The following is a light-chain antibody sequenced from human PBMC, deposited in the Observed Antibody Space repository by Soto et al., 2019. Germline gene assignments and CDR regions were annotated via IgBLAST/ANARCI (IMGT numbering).Light chain of an antibody. Sequence: EIVMTQSPASLSVSPGETATLSCKTSQSVNTLLAWYQQRPGQAPRLLIYGASTRATGIPARFSGSGSGTEFTLTISSLQSEDFAVYYCQQYNKWPQTFGQGTKVDI. V-gene: IGKV3-15*01. CDR2: GAS. J-gene: IGKJ1*01. CDR3: QQYNKWPQT. CDR1: QSVNTL.